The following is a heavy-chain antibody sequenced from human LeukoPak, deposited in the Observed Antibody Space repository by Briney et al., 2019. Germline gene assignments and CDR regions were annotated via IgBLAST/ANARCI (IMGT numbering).Heavy chain of an antibody. J-gene: IGHJ4*02. D-gene: IGHD3-16*01. CDR1: GFTFGDDA. V-gene: IGHV3-49*04. CDR3: TRDATHWGY. Sequence: GGSLRLSCTAAGFTFGDDAMSRVRQAPGKGLEWVGFIRSKAYGGTTEYAASVKGRFTISRDGSKSIAYLQMNSLKTEDTAVYYCTRDATHWGYWGQGTLVTVSS. CDR2: IRSKAYGGTT.